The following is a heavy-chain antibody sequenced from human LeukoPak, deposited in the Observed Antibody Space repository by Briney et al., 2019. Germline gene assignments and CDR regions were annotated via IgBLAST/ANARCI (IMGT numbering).Heavy chain of an antibody. D-gene: IGHD3-22*01. V-gene: IGHV3-33*01. CDR3: ARDPPMYYYDEPGSRDAFDN. Sequence: GRSLRLSCTASGFPFWRYGMHWVRQAPGKGLEWVAVIWYDGSNKYYAESVKGRFTISRDNSKNTLHLQMNSLRAEDTAVYYCARDPPMYYYDEPGSRDAFDNWGPGTMVTVSS. J-gene: IGHJ3*02. CDR1: GFPFWRYG. CDR2: IWYDGSNK.